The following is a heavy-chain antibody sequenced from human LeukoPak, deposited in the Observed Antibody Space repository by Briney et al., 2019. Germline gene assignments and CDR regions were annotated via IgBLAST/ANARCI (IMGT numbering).Heavy chain of an antibody. V-gene: IGHV3-23*01. D-gene: IGHD4-23*01. J-gene: IGHJ4*02. CDR1: GFTFTNYA. CDR2: ISGSGAGT. CDR3: AKSMTTVVTHLNS. Sequence: PGGSLRLSCAASGFTFTNYAMAWVRQAPGKGLEWVSAISGSGAGTYCTDSVKGRFTISRDTSKDTLFLQMNSLRAEDTAIYYCAKSMTTVVTHLNSWGQGTLVTVSS.